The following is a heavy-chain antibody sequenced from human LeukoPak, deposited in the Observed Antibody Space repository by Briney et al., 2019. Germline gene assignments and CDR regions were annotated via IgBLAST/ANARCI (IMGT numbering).Heavy chain of an antibody. D-gene: IGHD1-1*01. Sequence: TLSLPCTVSGAAIKKNYWSWIRQPPGGGLEWIGYINDSGSTKYNPSLKTRVTISLDTPRNQFSLRLSSVTAADTAVYYCARDSWLQSSGNWYFYGMDVWGQGTTVTVSS. V-gene: IGHV4-59*01. CDR1: GAAIKKNY. J-gene: IGHJ6*02. CDR2: INDSGST. CDR3: ARDSWLQSSGNWYFYGMDV.